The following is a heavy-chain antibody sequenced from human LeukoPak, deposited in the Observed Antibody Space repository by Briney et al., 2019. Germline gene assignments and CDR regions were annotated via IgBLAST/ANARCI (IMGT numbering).Heavy chain of an antibody. CDR2: INHSGST. D-gene: IGHD2-15*01. V-gene: IGHV4-34*01. Sequence: PSETLSLTCAVYGGSFSGYYWSWIRQPPGKGLEWIGEINHSGSTNYNPSLKSRVTISVDTSKNQFSLKLSSVTAADTAVYYCARVGYCSGGSCYPHWFDPWGQGTLVTVSS. CDR3: ARVGYCSGGSCYPHWFDP. CDR1: GGSFSGYY. J-gene: IGHJ5*02.